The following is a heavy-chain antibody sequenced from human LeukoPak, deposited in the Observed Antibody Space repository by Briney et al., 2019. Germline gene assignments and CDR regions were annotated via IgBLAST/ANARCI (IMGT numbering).Heavy chain of an antibody. J-gene: IGHJ4*02. CDR3: ARFRYCSSTSCYAAVRDLDY. CDR1: GFTFSSYA. V-gene: IGHV3-7*01. CDR2: IKQDGSEK. Sequence: GGSLRLSCAASGFTFSSYAMSWVRQAPGKGLEWVANIKQDGSEKYYVDSVKGRFTTSRDNAKNSLYLQMNSLRAEDTAVYYCARFRYCSSTSCYAAVRDLDYWGQGTLVTVSS. D-gene: IGHD2-2*01.